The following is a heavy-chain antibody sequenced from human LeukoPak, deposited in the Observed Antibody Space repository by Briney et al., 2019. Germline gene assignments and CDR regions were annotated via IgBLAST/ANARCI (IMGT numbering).Heavy chain of an antibody. J-gene: IGHJ1*01. D-gene: IGHD4-17*01. V-gene: IGHV3-23*01. CDR3: AKEMDYGDYVSGYFQH. CDR2: ISGSGGST. Sequence: GGSLRLSCAASGFTFSSYAMSWVRQAPGKGLEWVSAISGSGGSTYYAGSVKGRFTISRDNSKNTLYLQMNSLRAEDTAVYYCAKEMDYGDYVSGYFQHWGQGTLVTVSS. CDR1: GFTFSSYA.